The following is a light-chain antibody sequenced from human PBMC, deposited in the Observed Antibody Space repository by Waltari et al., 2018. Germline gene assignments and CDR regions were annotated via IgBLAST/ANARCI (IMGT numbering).Light chain of an antibody. J-gene: IGKJ5*01. CDR2: KAS. V-gene: IGKV1-5*03. CDR1: QSISSW. CDR3: QHYNTYSRSIT. Sequence: DIQMTQSPSTLSASVGDRVTIACRASQSISSWLAWYQQKPGNAPKVLIYKASTLESGVPSRFSGSGSGTEFTLTISSLQPDDFATYYCQHYNTYSRSITFGQGTRLEIQ.